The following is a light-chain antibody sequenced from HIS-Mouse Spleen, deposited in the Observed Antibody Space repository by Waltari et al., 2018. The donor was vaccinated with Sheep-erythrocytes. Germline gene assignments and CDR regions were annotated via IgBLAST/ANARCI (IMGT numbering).Light chain of an antibody. Sequence: QSALTQPRPVSGSPGQSATISSTGTSSDVGGYNSVSWYQQHPGKAPNLMIYDVSKRPSGVPDRFSGSKSGNTASLTISGLQAEDEADYYCCSYAGSYNHVFATGTKVTVL. CDR1: SSDVGGYNS. CDR2: DVS. CDR3: CSYAGSYNHV. J-gene: IGLJ1*01. V-gene: IGLV2-11*01.